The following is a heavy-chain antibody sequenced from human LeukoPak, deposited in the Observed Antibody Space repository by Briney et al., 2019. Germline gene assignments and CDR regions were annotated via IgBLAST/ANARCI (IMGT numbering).Heavy chain of an antibody. Sequence: ASVKVSCKASEYTFTGYYMHWVRQAPGRGLEWMGWIYPNSGGTQYAPKFQGRVTMTRDTSISTAYMELSRLRSDDTAVYYCARGPYVPFPNWYFDLWGRGTLVTVFS. CDR1: EYTFTGYY. J-gene: IGHJ2*01. CDR3: ARGPYVPFPNWYFDL. V-gene: IGHV1-2*02. CDR2: IYPNSGGT. D-gene: IGHD3-10*02.